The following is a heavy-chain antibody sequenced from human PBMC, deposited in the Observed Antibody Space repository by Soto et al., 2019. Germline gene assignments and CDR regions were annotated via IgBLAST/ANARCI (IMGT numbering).Heavy chain of an antibody. CDR1: GFTFRSYG. CDR3: GKDTLYCSGGDCPLYYYYGMDV. J-gene: IGHJ6*02. D-gene: IGHD2-15*01. CDR2: ISNDGTNK. Sequence: GGSLRLSCAASGFTFRSYGMPWVRQAPGKGLEWLAVISNDGTNKYLADSVKGRLTLSRDNSRNTLALEINNLRPEDTAVYYCGKDTLYCSGGDCPLYYYYGMDVWGQGTTVTVSS. V-gene: IGHV3-30*18.